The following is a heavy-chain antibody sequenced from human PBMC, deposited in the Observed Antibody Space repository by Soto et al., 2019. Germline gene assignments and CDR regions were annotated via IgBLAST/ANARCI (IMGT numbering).Heavy chain of an antibody. J-gene: IGHJ4*02. V-gene: IGHV3-21*01. CDR1: GFTFNIYS. CDR3: ARDTKMLAPLIYMDN. CDR2: ISSRSSNI. D-gene: IGHD3-22*01. Sequence: GGSLRLSCAASGFTFNIYSMNWVRQAPGKGLEWVSSISSRSSNIDYADSVKGRFTISRDNANNSLYLQMNNLSADDTAVYYCARDTKMLAPLIYMDNWGRGTLVTVSS.